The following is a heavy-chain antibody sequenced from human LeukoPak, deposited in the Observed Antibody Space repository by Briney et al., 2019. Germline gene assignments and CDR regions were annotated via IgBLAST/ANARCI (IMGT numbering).Heavy chain of an antibody. J-gene: IGHJ4*02. CDR1: GFTFSSYA. D-gene: IGHD1-26*01. V-gene: IGHV3-30*01. Sequence: GSSLSLLCAVSGFTFSSYAMLWVRRSPGKGVEGVAVLSYDGSNKYSADSVKGRFTISRDNSKHTLYLQINSLRAEDTAVYYCARDQATLPFDYWGQGTLVTVSS. CDR3: ARDQATLPFDY. CDR2: LSYDGSNK.